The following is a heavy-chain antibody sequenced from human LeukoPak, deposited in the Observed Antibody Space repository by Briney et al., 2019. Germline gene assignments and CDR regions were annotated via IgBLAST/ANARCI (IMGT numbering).Heavy chain of an antibody. CDR1: GYSISSGYY. D-gene: IGHD4-17*01. J-gene: IGHJ4*02. CDR3: ARDPHTDDYGDYGDY. CDR2: IYHSGST. Sequence: SETLSLTCTVSGYSISSGYYWGWIRQPPGKGLEWIGSIYHSGSTYYNPSLKSRVTISVDTSKNQFSLKLSSVTAADTAVYYCARDPHTDDYGDYGDYWGQGTLATVSS. V-gene: IGHV4-38-2*02.